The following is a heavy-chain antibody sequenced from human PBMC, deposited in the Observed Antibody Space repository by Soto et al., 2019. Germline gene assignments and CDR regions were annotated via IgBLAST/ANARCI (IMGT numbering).Heavy chain of an antibody. CDR3: ARYPLLDG. V-gene: IGHV4-30-4*01. J-gene: IGHJ4*02. CDR1: GGSISSGDYY. CDR2: IYYSGST. Sequence: SETLSLTCTVSGGSISSGDYYWSWIRQPPGKGLEWIGYIYYSGSTYYNPSLKSRVTISVDTSKNQFSLQLSSVTAADTAVYFCARYPLLDGWGQGTLVTVSS.